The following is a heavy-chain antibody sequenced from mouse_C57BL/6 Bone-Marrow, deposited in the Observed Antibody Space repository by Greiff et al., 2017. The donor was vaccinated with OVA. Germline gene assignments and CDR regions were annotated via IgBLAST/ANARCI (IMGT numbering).Heavy chain of an antibody. CDR2: IYPGSGRT. CDR3: AICNYYGSSNWYFDV. J-gene: IGHJ1*03. CDR1: GYTFTSYW. V-gene: IGHV1-55*01. D-gene: IGHD1-1*01. Sequence: QVQLQQPGAELVKPGASVKMSCKASGYTFTSYWITWVKQRPGQGLEWIGDIYPGSGRTNYNEKFKSKATLTVDTSYSTAYMQLSSLTSEDSSVYYCAICNYYGSSNWYFDVWGTGTTVTVSS.